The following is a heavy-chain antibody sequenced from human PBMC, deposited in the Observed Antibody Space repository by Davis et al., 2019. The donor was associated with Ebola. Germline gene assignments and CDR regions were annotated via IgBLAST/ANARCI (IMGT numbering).Heavy chain of an antibody. CDR2: LSITGLT. D-gene: IGHD3-16*01. V-gene: IGHV3-23*01. Sequence: GESLKLSCATSGFPFSDYAMTWVRQAPGKGLEWISDLSITGLTNYADAVKGRFTISRDTSKNTLYLQMNSLRAEDTAIYYSAKDIQGGSSYLDYWGQGTLVTVSS. CDR1: GFPFSDYA. CDR3: AKDIQGGSSYLDY. J-gene: IGHJ4*02.